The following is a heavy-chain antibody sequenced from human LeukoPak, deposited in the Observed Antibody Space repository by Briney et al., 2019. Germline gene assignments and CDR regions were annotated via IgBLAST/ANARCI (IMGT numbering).Heavy chain of an antibody. V-gene: IGHV4-39*07. D-gene: IGHD6-13*01. CDR1: SASISTSNYY. Sequence: SETLSLTCTVSSASISTSNYYWGWVRQPPGKALEWFGNIFYSGSTYYSPSLKSRVTMSLDTSKNQFSLKLSSVTAADTAVYYCARDNEGGVIAAAYNWFDPWGQGTLVTVSS. CDR2: IFYSGST. CDR3: ARDNEGGVIAAAYNWFDP. J-gene: IGHJ5*02.